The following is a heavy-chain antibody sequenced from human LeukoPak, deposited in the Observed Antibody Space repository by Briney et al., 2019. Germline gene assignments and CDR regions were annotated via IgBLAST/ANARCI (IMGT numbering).Heavy chain of an antibody. CDR3: AKDSRYYDSSGLFDY. CDR1: GFTFSSYA. CDR2: ISGSGGST. D-gene: IGHD3-22*01. Sequence: GGSLRLSCAASGFTFSSYAMSWVRQAPGKGLEWVSGISGSGGSTYYADSVKGRFTISRDNSKNTLYLQMNSLRAEDTAVYYCAKDSRYYDSSGLFDYWGQGTLVTVSS. J-gene: IGHJ4*02. V-gene: IGHV3-23*01.